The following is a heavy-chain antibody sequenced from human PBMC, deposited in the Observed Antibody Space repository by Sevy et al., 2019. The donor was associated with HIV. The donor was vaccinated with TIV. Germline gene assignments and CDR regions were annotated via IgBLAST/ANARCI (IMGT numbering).Heavy chain of an antibody. J-gene: IGHJ4*02. CDR3: VKARGWYGGYFDY. V-gene: IGHV3-64D*06. CDR2: ISSNGGST. CDR1: GFTFSSYA. Sequence: GGSLRLSCSASGFTFSSYAMHWVRQAPGKGLEYVSAISSNGGSTYYADSVKGRFTISRDNSKNTLYLQMSSLRAEDTDVYYCVKARGWYGGYFDYWGQGTLVTVSS. D-gene: IGHD6-19*01.